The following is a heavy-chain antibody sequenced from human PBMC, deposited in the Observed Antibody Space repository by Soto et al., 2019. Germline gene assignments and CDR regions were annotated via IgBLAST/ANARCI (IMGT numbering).Heavy chain of an antibody. D-gene: IGHD2-15*01. Sequence: RGSLRLSCAASGFTFSSYAMSWVRQAPGKGLEWVSAISGSGGSTYYADSVKGRFTISRDNSKNTLYLQMNSLRAEDTAVYYCAKDDDIVVVVADAFDIWGQGTMVTVSS. J-gene: IGHJ3*02. CDR3: AKDDDIVVVVADAFDI. CDR1: GFTFSSYA. CDR2: ISGSGGST. V-gene: IGHV3-23*01.